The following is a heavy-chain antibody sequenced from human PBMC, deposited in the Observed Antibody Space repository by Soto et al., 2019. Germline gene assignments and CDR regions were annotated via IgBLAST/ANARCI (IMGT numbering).Heavy chain of an antibody. D-gene: IGHD3-10*01. Sequence: ASVKVSCKASGYTFTSYDINWVRQATGQGLERMGLMNPNSGNTGYAQKFQGRVTMTRNTSIGTAYMELSSLRSEDTAVYYCARGVAWFGELLLEDYYYYYYMDVWGKGTTVTVSS. J-gene: IGHJ6*03. CDR2: MNPNSGNT. CDR3: ARGVAWFGELLLEDYYYYYYMDV. CDR1: GYTFTSYD. V-gene: IGHV1-8*01.